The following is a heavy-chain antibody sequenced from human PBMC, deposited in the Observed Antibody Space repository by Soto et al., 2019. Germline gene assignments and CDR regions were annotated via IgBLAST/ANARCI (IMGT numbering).Heavy chain of an antibody. J-gene: IGHJ4*02. CDR1: GFTFSSYG. D-gene: IGHD3-10*01. V-gene: IGHV3-30*18. CDR2: ISYDGSNK. CDR3: AKDRGWMTSDY. Sequence: QVQLVESGGGVVQPGRSLRLSCAASGFTFSSYGMHWVRQAPGKGLEWVAVISYDGSNKYYADSVKGRFTISRDNPKNTLYLQMNSLRAEDAAVHYCAKDRGWMTSDYWGQGTLVTVSS.